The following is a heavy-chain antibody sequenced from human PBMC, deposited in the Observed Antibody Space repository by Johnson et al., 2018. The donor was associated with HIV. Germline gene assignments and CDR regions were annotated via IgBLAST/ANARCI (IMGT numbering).Heavy chain of an antibody. V-gene: IGHV3-30*04. CDR3: ARERPGSGYDWGDAFDI. CDR2: ISYDGSNK. Sequence: QEHLVESGGGVVQPGRSLKLSCSASGFTFSSYALHWVRQAPGKGLEWVAVISYDGSNKYYADSVKGRFTISRDNYKNTLYLQMNSLRAEDTAVYYCARERPGSGYDWGDAFDIWGQGTMVTVSS. CDR1: GFTFSSYA. D-gene: IGHD5-12*01. J-gene: IGHJ3*02.